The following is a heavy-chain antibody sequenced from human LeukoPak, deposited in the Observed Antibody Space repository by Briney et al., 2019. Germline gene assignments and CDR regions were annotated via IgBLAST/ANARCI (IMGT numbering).Heavy chain of an antibody. CDR1: GFSFSKYE. CDR3: AKGRFGELFSYFDY. V-gene: IGHV3-48*03. Sequence: GGSLRLSCAASGFSFSKYEMNWVRQVPGEGLEWVSHISSSGSTIYYADSVKGRFTISRDNAKNSLYLQMNSLRAEDTAVYYCAKGRFGELFSYFDYWGQGTLVTVSS. D-gene: IGHD3-10*01. J-gene: IGHJ4*02. CDR2: ISSSGSTI.